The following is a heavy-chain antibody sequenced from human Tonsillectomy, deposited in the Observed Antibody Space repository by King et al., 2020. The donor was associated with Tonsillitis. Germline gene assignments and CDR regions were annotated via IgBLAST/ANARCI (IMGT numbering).Heavy chain of an antibody. J-gene: IGHJ3*02. CDR1: GFTFSSYG. Sequence: VQLVESGGGVVQPGRSLRLSCAASGFTFSSYGMHWVRQAPGKGLEWVAVIWYDGSNIYYADSVKGRFTISRDNSKNTLYLQMNSLRVEDTAVYYCARDSPLAHDAFDIWGQGTMVTVSS. CDR3: ARDSPLAHDAFDI. V-gene: IGHV3-33*08. CDR2: IWYDGSNI.